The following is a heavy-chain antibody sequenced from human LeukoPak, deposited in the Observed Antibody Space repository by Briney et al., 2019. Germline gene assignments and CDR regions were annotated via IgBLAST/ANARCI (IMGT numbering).Heavy chain of an antibody. CDR2: IIPILGIA. V-gene: IGHV1-69*04. D-gene: IGHD1-1*01. Sequence: SVKVSCKASGGTFSSYAISWVRQAPGQGLEWMGRIIPILGIANYAQKFQGRVTMTTDTSTSTAYMELRSLRSDDTAVYYCASNDGSAGYYYGMDVWGQGTTVTVSS. CDR1: GGTFSSYA. CDR3: ASNDGSAGYYYGMDV. J-gene: IGHJ6*02.